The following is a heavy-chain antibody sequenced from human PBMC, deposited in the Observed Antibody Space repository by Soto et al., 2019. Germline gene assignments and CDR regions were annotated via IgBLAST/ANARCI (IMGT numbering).Heavy chain of an antibody. CDR3: ARDDSSGYYFRLERQFQH. CDR1: GYTFTSYA. J-gene: IGHJ1*01. CDR2: INPNSGGT. V-gene: IGHV1-2*04. D-gene: IGHD3-22*01. Sequence: ASVKVSCKASGYTFTSYAMHWVRQAPGQGLEWMGWINPNSGGTNYAQKFQGWVTMTTDTSTSTAYMELRSLRSDDTAVYYCARDDSSGYYFRLERQFQHWGQGTLVTVSS.